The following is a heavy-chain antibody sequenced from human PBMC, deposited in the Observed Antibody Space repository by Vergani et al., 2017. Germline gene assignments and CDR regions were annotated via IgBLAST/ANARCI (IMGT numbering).Heavy chain of an antibody. V-gene: IGHV4-59*01. Sequence: QVQLQESGPGLVKPSETLSLTCTVSGGSISSYYWSWIRQPPGKGLEWIGYIYYSGSTNYNPSLKSRVTISVDTSKNQFSLKLSSVTAADTAVYYCASIYCGGDCYPNYWGQGTLVTVSS. CDR3: ASIYCGGDCYPNY. J-gene: IGHJ4*02. CDR1: GGSISSYY. D-gene: IGHD2-21*01. CDR2: IYYSGST.